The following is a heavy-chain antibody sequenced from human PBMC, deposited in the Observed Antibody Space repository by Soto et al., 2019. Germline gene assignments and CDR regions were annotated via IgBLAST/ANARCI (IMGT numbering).Heavy chain of an antibody. CDR3: ARLWFGKPPGYLDS. V-gene: IGHV4-4*07. Sequence: QVQLQESGPGLVKPSETLSLTCSVSGGSIRNYYWNWIRQPAGKGLEWIGRIYTSGNSDYNPSLKSRVTMSADTSKNQLSRRLSSVTAADSAVYYCARLWFGKPPGYLDSWGQGIRVTISS. D-gene: IGHD3-10*01. J-gene: IGHJ4*02. CDR2: IYTSGNS. CDR1: GGSIRNYY.